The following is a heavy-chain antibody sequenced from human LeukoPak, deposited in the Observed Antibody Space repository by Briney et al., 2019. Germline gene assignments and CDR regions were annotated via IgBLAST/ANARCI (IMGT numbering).Heavy chain of an antibody. D-gene: IGHD3-3*01. CDR2: LRDTEST. Sequence: SETLFLTCTVSGASISTHYWSWLRQPPGKELEWIAYLRDTESTKDNPSLKSRVALSADTSKNQFSLRLTSVTAADTAIYYCATLKRGSVFGYFNFWGQGLLVTVSS. V-gene: IGHV4-59*11. CDR3: ATLKRGSVFGYFNF. CDR1: GASISTHY. J-gene: IGHJ4*02.